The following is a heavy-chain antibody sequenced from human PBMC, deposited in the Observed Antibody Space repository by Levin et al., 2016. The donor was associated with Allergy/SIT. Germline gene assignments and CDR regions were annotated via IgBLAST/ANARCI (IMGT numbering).Heavy chain of an antibody. CDR3: ARGVGSSWYVNWFDP. J-gene: IGHJ5*02. Sequence: GESLKISCAASGFTFSSYSMNWVRQAPGKGLEWVSYISSSSSTIYYADSVKGRFTISRDNAKNSLYLQMNSLRAEDTAVYYCARGVGSSWYVNWFDPWGQGTLVTVSS. V-gene: IGHV3-48*01. CDR2: ISSSSSTI. D-gene: IGHD6-13*01. CDR1: GFTFSSYS.